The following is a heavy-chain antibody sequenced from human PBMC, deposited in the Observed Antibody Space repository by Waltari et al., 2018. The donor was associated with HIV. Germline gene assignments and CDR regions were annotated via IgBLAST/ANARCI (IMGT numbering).Heavy chain of an antibody. D-gene: IGHD3-9*01. CDR3: ARGWDTLTDYYTVDY. J-gene: IGHJ4*02. CDR1: GYTFSNNG. Sequence: QVQLVQSGAEVKKPGASVKVSCKASGYTFSNNGISWVRQAPGQGLEWMGWITAYNGNTNYAQKLQGRVTMTTDTSTSTAYMELRRLRSDDTAVYYCARGWDTLTDYYTVDYWGQGTLVTVSS. CDR2: ITAYNGNT. V-gene: IGHV1-18*01.